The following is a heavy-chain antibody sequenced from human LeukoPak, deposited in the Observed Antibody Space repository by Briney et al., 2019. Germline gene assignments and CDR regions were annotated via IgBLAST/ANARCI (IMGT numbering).Heavy chain of an antibody. J-gene: IGHJ4*02. V-gene: IGHV3-66*02. Sequence: HPGGSLRLSCAAPGFTVRSNYMSWVRQAPGKGLEWVSVIYSGGSTYYADSVKGRFTISRDNSKNTLYLQMNSLRAEDTAVYYCARDLGGTYYSDTSGYWGQGTLVTVSS. CDR1: GFTVRSNY. D-gene: IGHD3-22*01. CDR2: IYSGGST. CDR3: ARDLGGTYYSDTSGY.